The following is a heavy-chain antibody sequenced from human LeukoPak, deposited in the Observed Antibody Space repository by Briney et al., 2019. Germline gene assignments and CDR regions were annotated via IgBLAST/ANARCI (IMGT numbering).Heavy chain of an antibody. J-gene: IGHJ4*02. CDR1: GFTFSNYW. Sequence: PGGSLRLSCAASGFTFSNYWMHWVRQAPGKGLVWVSRINSDGSSTTYADSVKGRFTISRENAKNSLYLLMTSLRAEDTAVYYCARQNTPHGNFDYWGQGILVTVSS. CDR2: INSDGSST. V-gene: IGHV3-74*01. CDR3: ARQNTPHGNFDY. D-gene: IGHD1-26*01.